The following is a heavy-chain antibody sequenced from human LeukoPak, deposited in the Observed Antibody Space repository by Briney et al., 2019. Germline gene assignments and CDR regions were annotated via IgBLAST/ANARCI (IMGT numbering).Heavy chain of an antibody. Sequence: EASETLSLTCAVSGDSISSNNWWTWVRQPPGKGLEWIGEIYHSGDTNYNPSLKSRVTTSVDKSKNQFSLQLSSVTAADTAVYFCARRTRWVGESITYYGVDVWGQGTTVTVSS. CDR1: GDSISSNNW. J-gene: IGHJ6*02. D-gene: IGHD3-10*01. CDR3: ARRTRWVGESITYYGVDV. V-gene: IGHV4-4*02. CDR2: IYHSGDT.